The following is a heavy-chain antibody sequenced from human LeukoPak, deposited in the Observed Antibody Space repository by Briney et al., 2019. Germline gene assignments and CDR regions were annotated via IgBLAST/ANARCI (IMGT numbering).Heavy chain of an antibody. V-gene: IGHV3-33*01. D-gene: IGHD2-15*01. CDR3: ARDDCSGGSCYWGYYYYYGMDV. CDR1: GFTFSSYG. CDR2: IWYDGSNK. Sequence: GGPLRLSCAASGFTFSSYGMHWVRQAPGKGLEWVAVIWYDGSNKYYADSVKGRFTISRDNSKNTLYLQMNSLRAEDTAVYYCARDDCSGGSCYWGYYYYYGMDVWGQGTTVTVSS. J-gene: IGHJ6*02.